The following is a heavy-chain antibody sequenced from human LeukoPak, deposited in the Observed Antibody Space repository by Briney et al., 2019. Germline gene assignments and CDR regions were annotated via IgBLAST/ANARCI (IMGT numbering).Heavy chain of an antibody. Sequence: GASVKVSCKASGYTFTSYYMHWVRQAPGQGLEWMGILNPSGGSTSYAQKFQGRVTMTRDTSTSTVYMELSSLRSEDTAVYYCARDYASPTAMVTGYGMDVWGQGTTVTVSS. CDR2: LNPSGGST. CDR1: GYTFTSYY. J-gene: IGHJ6*02. CDR3: ARDYASPTAMVTGYGMDV. D-gene: IGHD5-18*01. V-gene: IGHV1-46*01.